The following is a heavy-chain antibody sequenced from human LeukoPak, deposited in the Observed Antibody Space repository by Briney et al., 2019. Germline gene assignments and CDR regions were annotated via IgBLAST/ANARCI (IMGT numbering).Heavy chain of an antibody. Sequence: GASVKVSCKVSGYTLTELSMHWVRQAPGKGLEWMGGFDPEDGETIYAQKFQGRVTMTEDTSTDTAYMELSSLRSEDTAVYYCATGDILTGYYRLARTRRRYYGMDVWGQGTTVTVSS. CDR3: ATGDILTGYYRLARTRRRYYGMDV. V-gene: IGHV1-24*01. J-gene: IGHJ6*02. CDR2: FDPEDGET. CDR1: GYTLTELS. D-gene: IGHD3-9*01.